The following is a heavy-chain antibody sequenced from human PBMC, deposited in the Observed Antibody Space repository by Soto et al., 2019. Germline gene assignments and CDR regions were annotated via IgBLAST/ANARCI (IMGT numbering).Heavy chain of an antibody. CDR2: IYHSGST. V-gene: IGHV4-30-2*01. CDR3: ASAKPLRYCGYDWGHPLYGMDV. Sequence: QLQLQESGSGLVKPSQTLSLTCAVSGGSISSGGYSWSWIRQPPGKGLEWIGYIYHSGSTYYNPSLKSRVTISVDRSKNQFSLKLSSVTGADTAVYYCASAKPLRYCGYDWGHPLYGMDVCGQGTTVTVSS. D-gene: IGHD5-12*01. CDR1: GGSISSGGYS. J-gene: IGHJ6*02.